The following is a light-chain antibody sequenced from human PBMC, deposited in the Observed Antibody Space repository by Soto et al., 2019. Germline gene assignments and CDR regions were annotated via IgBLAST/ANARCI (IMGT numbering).Light chain of an antibody. J-gene: IGKJ1*01. CDR3: QQYNNWPPART. CDR1: QSVSSY. Sequence: EIVLTQSPGTLSLSPGERATLSCRASQSVSSYLAWYQQKPGQAPRLLIYDASNRAPGIPARFSGSGSGTEFTLTISSLQSEDFAVYYCQQYNNWPPARTFGQGTKVDIK. CDR2: DAS. V-gene: IGKV3D-15*01.